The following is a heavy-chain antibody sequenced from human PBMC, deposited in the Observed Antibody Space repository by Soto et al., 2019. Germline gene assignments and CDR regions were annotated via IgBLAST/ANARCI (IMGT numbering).Heavy chain of an antibody. CDR1: GFTFDNFA. CDR3: AKDVHYDSSGGLDY. D-gene: IGHD3-22*01. Sequence: PGGSLRLSCTTSGFTFDNFAMSWARQAPGRGLEWVSAISGGGGGKYYADSVKGRFIIARDNSKNTVYLEVNGLRTEDTAVYYCAKDVHYDSSGGLDYWGQGTLVTVSS. J-gene: IGHJ4*02. CDR2: ISGGGGGK. V-gene: IGHV3-23*01.